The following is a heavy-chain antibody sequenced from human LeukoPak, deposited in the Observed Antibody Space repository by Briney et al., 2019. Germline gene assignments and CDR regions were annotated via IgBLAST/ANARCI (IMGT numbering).Heavy chain of an antibody. J-gene: IGHJ4*02. V-gene: IGHV3-48*01. CDR1: GFMFSSYS. Sequence: GGSLRLSCAASGFMFSSYSMNWVRQAPGKGLEWVSDISSGSSSIYYADPVKGRFTISRDNSKNTLYLQMNSLRAEDTAVYYCARESGDLVDYWGQGTLVTVSS. D-gene: IGHD2-21*02. CDR2: ISSGSSSI. CDR3: ARESGDLVDY.